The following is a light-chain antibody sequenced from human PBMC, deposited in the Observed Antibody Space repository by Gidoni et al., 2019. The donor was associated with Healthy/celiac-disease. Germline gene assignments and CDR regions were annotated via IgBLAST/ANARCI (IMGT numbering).Light chain of an antibody. Sequence: DIVSSQSPGTLSLSPGVRATLSCSASQSVSSSYLAWYQQKPGQAPRLLIYGASSRATGIPDRFSGSGSGTDFTLTISRLEPEDFAVYYCQQYGSSPSLTFGGGTKVEIK. J-gene: IGKJ4*01. CDR1: QSVSSSY. V-gene: IGKV3-20*01. CDR3: QQYGSSPSLT. CDR2: GAS.